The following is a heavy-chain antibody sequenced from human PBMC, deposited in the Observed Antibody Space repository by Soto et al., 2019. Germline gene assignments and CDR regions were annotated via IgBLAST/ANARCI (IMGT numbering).Heavy chain of an antibody. D-gene: IGHD2-15*01. V-gene: IGHV1-18*01. Sequence: ASVKVSCKASGYTFTSYGISWVRQAPGQGLEWMGWISAYNGNTNYAQKLQGRVTMTTDTSTSTAYMELRSLRSDDTAVYYCARNGCGGGSCYSNYYYGMDVWGQGTTVTVSS. J-gene: IGHJ6*02. CDR3: ARNGCGGGSCYSNYYYGMDV. CDR1: GYTFTSYG. CDR2: ISAYNGNT.